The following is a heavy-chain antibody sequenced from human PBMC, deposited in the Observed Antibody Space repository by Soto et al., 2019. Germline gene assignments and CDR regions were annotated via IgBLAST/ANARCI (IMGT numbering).Heavy chain of an antibody. Sequence: SETLSLTCTVSGGSISSYYWSWIRQPRGKGLEWIGYIYYSGSTNYNPSLKSRVTISVDTSKNQFSLKLSSVTAADTAVYYCARRSAGDGYYYYYGMDVWGQGTTVTVSS. D-gene: IGHD2-21*02. CDR1: GGSISSYY. CDR3: ARRSAGDGYYYYYGMDV. V-gene: IGHV4-59*01. CDR2: IYYSGST. J-gene: IGHJ6*02.